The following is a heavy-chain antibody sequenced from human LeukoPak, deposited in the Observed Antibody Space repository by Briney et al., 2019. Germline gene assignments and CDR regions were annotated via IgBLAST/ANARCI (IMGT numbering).Heavy chain of an antibody. D-gene: IGHD3-16*01. CDR2: MNPHSGNT. V-gene: IGHV1-8*03. CDR3: AREGDLSDFDY. J-gene: IGHJ4*02. CDR1: GYTFTSYD. Sequence: ASVKVSCKASGYTFTSYDINWVRQATGQGLEWMGWMNPHSGNTGYAQKFQGRVTITMHTSISTAYMELSSLRSEDTAVYYCAREGDLSDFDYWGQGTLVTVSS.